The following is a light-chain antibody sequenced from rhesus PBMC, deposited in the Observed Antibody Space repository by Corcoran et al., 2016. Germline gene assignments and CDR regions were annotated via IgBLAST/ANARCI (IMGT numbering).Light chain of an antibody. V-gene: IGKV3-35*01. J-gene: IGKJ4*01. CDR1: SSVSTSY. CDR3: QQGNSIPLT. CDR2: RTS. Sequence: EIVLTQSPTSMAVSQGERVTISCTASSSVSTSYLHWYQQKPGFPPRLLFYRTSILASGVPARFSGSGSGTSYTLTISSMEAEDAANYYCQQGNSIPLTFGGGTKVEIK.